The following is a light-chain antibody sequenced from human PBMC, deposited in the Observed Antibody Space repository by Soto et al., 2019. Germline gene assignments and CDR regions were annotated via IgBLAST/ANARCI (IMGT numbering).Light chain of an antibody. CDR2: GVF. CDR1: QSGYDGY. CDR3: QHYGRPQWT. Sequence: EIGLTQSPDTLSLSPGERATLSCRASQSGYDGYLAWYQQRPGQPPRLLIYGVFTRANGIPDRFSGSGSGPDVPLTINKLEPEDSAVYYCQHYGRPQWTFGQGTKVEIK. V-gene: IGKV3-20*01. J-gene: IGKJ1*01.